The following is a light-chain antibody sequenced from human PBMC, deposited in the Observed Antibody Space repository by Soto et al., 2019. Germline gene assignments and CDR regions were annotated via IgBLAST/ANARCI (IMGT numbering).Light chain of an antibody. Sequence: EIVLTQSRATLSLSPGERATLSCRASQSVPRSYLAWYQQKPGQAPRLLIYGTSSRATGIPDRFSGSGSGTDFTLTISRLEPEDFAVFYCQQYGSSITFGQGTRLEI. CDR3: QQYGSSIT. CDR2: GTS. J-gene: IGKJ5*01. V-gene: IGKV3-20*01. CDR1: QSVPRSY.